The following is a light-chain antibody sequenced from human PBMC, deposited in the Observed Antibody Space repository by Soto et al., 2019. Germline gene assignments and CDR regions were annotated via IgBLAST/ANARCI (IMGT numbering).Light chain of an antibody. CDR1: QSISSW. CDR2: KAS. CDR3: QEYSSCSRT. J-gene: IGKJ1*01. Sequence: DIQMTQSPSTLSASVVDRVAITCRASQSISSWLAWYQQKPGKAPNLLIYKASSLESGVPSRFSGSGSGTEFTLTINSLQPDDSATYYCQEYSSCSRTFGQGTKVEIK. V-gene: IGKV1-5*03.